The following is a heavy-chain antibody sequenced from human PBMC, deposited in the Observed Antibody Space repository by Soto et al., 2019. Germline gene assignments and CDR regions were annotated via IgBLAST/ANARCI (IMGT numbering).Heavy chain of an antibody. CDR3: SRENDFWRCYQAFFDY. CDR1: GFTIGDYA. V-gene: IGHV3-49*03. J-gene: IGHJ4*02. Sequence: GGSLRLSCTASGFTIGDYAMSWFRQAPGKGLEWVGFMRSKAYGGTTEYAASVKGRFTISRDDSKSIAYLQMNSLKTEDTAVYYCSRENDFWRCYQAFFDYWGQVPLFTVSS. CDR2: MRSKAYGGTT. D-gene: IGHD3-3*01.